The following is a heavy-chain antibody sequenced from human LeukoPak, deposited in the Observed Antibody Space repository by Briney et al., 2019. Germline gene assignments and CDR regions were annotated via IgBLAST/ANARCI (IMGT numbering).Heavy chain of an antibody. J-gene: IGHJ6*03. CDR1: GFTFSSYW. Sequence: GGSLRLSCAASGFTFSSYWMHWVRQAPGKGLVWVSRINSDGSSTSYADSVKGRFTISRENAKNTLYLQMNSLRAEDTAVYYCARGHYDFWSGYYYYYYYMDVWGKGTTVTVSS. V-gene: IGHV3-74*01. D-gene: IGHD3-3*01. CDR3: ARGHYDFWSGYYYYYYYMDV. CDR2: INSDGSST.